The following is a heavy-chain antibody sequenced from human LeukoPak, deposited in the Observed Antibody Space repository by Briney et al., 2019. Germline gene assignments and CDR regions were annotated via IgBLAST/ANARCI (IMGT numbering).Heavy chain of an antibody. CDR2: IRSKANNYAT. CDR3: SSLADY. D-gene: IGHD3-3*02. CDR1: GFTFSGSA. Sequence: GGSLRLSCAASGFTFSGSAMHWVRQASGKGLEWVGRIRSKANNYATAYAASVKGRFTISRDDSKNTAYLQMNSLKTEDAAVCYCSSLADYWGQGTLVTVSS. V-gene: IGHV3-73*01. J-gene: IGHJ4*02.